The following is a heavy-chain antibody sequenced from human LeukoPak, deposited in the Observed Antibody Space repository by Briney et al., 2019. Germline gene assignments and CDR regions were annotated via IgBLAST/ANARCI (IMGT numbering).Heavy chain of an antibody. CDR2: IDYSGSS. CDR1: GFTFSSCSFY. V-gene: IGHV4-39*02. Sequence: SETLSLSCTVSGFTFSSCSFYWGCLGPRPGMELVSIRSIDYSGSSYDNPSLRSPISISENTSKKQFSLKLSSVADAAAAYYSGARDRITGATRDNYYYYMDVWGKGTMVSVS. D-gene: IGHD1-20*01. CDR3: ARDRITGATRDNYYYYMDV. J-gene: IGHJ6*03.